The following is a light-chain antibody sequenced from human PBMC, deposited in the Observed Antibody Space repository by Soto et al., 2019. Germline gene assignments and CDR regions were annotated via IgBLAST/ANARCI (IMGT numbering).Light chain of an antibody. J-gene: IGLJ2*01. V-gene: IGLV1-44*01. CDR2: SNN. CDR1: SSNIGSNT. CDR3: AAWDNSLNALV. Sequence: QSVLTQPPSASGTPGQRVTISCSGSSSNIGSNTVTWYQQLPGTAPKLLIYSNNQRPSGVPDRFSGSKSGTSASLGISGLQSGDEADYYCAAWDNSLNALVFGGGTKLTVL.